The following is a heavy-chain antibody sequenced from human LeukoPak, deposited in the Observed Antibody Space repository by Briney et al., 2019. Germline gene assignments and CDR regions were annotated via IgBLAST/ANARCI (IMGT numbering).Heavy chain of an antibody. V-gene: IGHV3-13*01. J-gene: IGHJ4*02. Sequence: GGSLRLSCAASGFTFIDYDMHWVRQVIGKGLEWVSAIGIRGDTHYSGSVKGRFTISRENAESSLYLQMDSLRAEDTAVYYCARGGVQVSGIDEFDYWGQGALVTVSS. D-gene: IGHD6-19*01. CDR3: ARGGVQVSGIDEFDY. CDR1: GFTFIDYD. CDR2: IGIRGDT.